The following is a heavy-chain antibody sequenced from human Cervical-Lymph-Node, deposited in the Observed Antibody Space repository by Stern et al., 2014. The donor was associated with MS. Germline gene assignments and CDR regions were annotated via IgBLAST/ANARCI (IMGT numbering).Heavy chain of an antibody. CDR2: MAYSDRTI. CDR1: GFTFSDNF. D-gene: IGHD2/OR15-2a*01. CDR3: ARGGFYAPFDS. J-gene: IGHJ4*02. Sequence: VQLVESGGGLVKPGGSLRLSCAASGFTFSDNFMSWIRLSPGKGLEWLSYMAYSDRTISDADSVKGRFTISRDNAKNSLYLQMNSLRAEDSAVYYCARGGFYAPFDSWGQGTLVTVSS. V-gene: IGHV3-11*01.